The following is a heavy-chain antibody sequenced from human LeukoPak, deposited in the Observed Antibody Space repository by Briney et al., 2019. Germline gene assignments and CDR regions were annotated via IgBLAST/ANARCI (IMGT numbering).Heavy chain of an antibody. J-gene: IGHJ4*02. CDR1: GGSISSYY. Sequence: PSETLSLTCTVSGGSISSYYWSWIRQPPGKGLEWIGYIYYSGSTNYNPSFKSRVTISVDTSKNQFSLKLSSVTAADTAVYYCAKGNPFYDYWGQGTLVTVSS. CDR2: IYYSGST. V-gene: IGHV4-59*08. CDR3: AKGNPFYDY. D-gene: IGHD5/OR15-5a*01.